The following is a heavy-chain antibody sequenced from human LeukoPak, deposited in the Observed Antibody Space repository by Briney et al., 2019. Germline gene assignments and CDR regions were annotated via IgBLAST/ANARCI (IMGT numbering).Heavy chain of an antibody. D-gene: IGHD6-13*01. Sequence: PGGSLRLSCAASGFTFSNAWMTWVRQAPGKGLEWVGRIKSKIEGGTTDYAAPVKGRFTISRDDSKNTLYLQMSSLKTEDTAVYYCTPHSSRFGYWGQGTLVTVSS. CDR2: IKSKIEGGTT. J-gene: IGHJ4*02. V-gene: IGHV3-15*01. CDR1: GFTFSNAW. CDR3: TPHSSRFGY.